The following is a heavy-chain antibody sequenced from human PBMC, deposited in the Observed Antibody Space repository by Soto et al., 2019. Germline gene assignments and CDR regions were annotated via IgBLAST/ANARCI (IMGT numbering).Heavy chain of an antibody. Sequence: SETLSLTCAVYGGSFSGYYWSWIRQPPGKGLEWIGEINHSGSTNYNPSLKSRVTISVDTSKNQFSLKLSSVTAADTAVYYCARYYVARGVIIKGIDYWGQGTLVTVSS. V-gene: IGHV4-34*01. CDR2: INHSGST. CDR3: ARYYVARGVIIKGIDY. J-gene: IGHJ4*02. D-gene: IGHD3-10*01. CDR1: GGSFSGYY.